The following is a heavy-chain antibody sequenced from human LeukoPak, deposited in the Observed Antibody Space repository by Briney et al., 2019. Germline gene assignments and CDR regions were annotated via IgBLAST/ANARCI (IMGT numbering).Heavy chain of an antibody. Sequence: GGSLRLSCAASGFTFSDYYMSWIHQAPGKGLEWVSYISSSGSTIYYADSVKGRFTISGDNSKNTLYLQMDSLRAEDTAVYYCAKDHTRRLYYFDYWGQGTLVTVSS. CDR2: ISSSGSTI. CDR3: AKDHTRRLYYFDY. CDR1: GFTFSDYY. J-gene: IGHJ4*02. V-gene: IGHV3-11*01. D-gene: IGHD6-25*01.